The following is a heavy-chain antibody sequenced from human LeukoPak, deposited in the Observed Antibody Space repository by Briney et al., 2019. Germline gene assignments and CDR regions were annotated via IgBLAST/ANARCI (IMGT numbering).Heavy chain of an antibody. CDR2: INHSGST. V-gene: IGHV4-34*01. CDR1: GGSISSYY. J-gene: IGHJ2*01. Sequence: SETLSLTCTVSGGSISSYYWSWIRQPPGKGLEWIGEINHSGSTNYNPSLKSRVTISVDTSKNQFSLKLSSVTAADTAVYYCARRSTGIAAAGRRYFDLWGRGTLVTVSS. CDR3: ARRSTGIAAAGRRYFDL. D-gene: IGHD6-13*01.